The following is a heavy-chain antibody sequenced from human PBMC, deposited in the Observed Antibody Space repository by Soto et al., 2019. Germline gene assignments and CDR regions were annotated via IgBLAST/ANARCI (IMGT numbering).Heavy chain of an antibody. Sequence: QGTLKESGPTLVEPTQTLTLTCSFSGFSLSTSGVGVGWIRQSPGKAPEWLALIYWSGDEHYRPSLKSRLSILKDTSKNHVVLIMTDMDPVDTATYYCARGIATLPVFAFDVWGQGTMVTVSS. CDR2: IYWSGDE. CDR3: ARGIATLPVFAFDV. V-gene: IGHV2-5*01. CDR1: GFSLSTSGVG. J-gene: IGHJ3*01. D-gene: IGHD6-6*01.